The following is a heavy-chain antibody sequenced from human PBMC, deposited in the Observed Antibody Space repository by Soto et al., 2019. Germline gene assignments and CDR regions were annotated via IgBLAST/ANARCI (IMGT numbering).Heavy chain of an antibody. CDR1: GFTFTSSA. D-gene: IGHD3-3*01. CDR2: IVVGSGNT. V-gene: IGHV1-58*01. Sequence: SVKVSCKASGFTFTSSAVQWVRQARGQRLEWIGWIVVGSGNTNYAQKFQERVTITRDMSTSTAYMELSSLRSEDTAVYYCATAVQKLRFLERLLYNAFDIWGQGTMVTVSS. J-gene: IGHJ3*02. CDR3: ATAVQKLRFLERLLYNAFDI.